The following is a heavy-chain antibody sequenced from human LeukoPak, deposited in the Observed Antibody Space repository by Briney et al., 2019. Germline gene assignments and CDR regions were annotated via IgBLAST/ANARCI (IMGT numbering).Heavy chain of an antibody. CDR3: ARETYYYNSRSRGSFDP. J-gene: IGHJ5*02. CDR1: GYTFTVYY. D-gene: IGHD3-10*01. Sequence: ASVKVSCKASGYTFTVYYMHRVRQAPGQGLEWMGWINPNSGGTNYAQKFQDRVTMTRDTSISTAYMELSRLRSDDTAVYYCARETYYYNSRSRGSFDPWGQGTLVTVSS. V-gene: IGHV1-2*02. CDR2: INPNSGGT.